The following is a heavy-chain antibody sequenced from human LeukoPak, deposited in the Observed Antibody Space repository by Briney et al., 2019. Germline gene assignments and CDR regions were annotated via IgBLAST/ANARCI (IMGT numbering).Heavy chain of an antibody. V-gene: IGHV1-3*01. CDR1: GYTFTNYA. Sequence: ASVKVSCKASGYTFTNYAMHWVRQAPGQRLEWMGWINAGHGNTKYSQKFQGRVTMTRDTSTSTVYMELSSLRSEDTAVYYCAREFVLTIADYYGMDVWGQGTTVTVSS. D-gene: IGHD1-1*01. J-gene: IGHJ6*02. CDR2: INAGHGNT. CDR3: AREFVLTIADYYGMDV.